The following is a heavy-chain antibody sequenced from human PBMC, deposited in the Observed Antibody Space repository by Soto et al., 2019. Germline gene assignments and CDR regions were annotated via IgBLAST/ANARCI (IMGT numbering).Heavy chain of an antibody. D-gene: IGHD3-10*01. Sequence: PGESLKISCKGSGYSFTSYWIGWVRQMPGKGLEWMGIIYPGDSDTRYSPSFQGQVTISADKSISTAYLQWSSLKASDTAMYYCARRPAIRGSGSYEGYYYYGMDVWGQGTTVTVSS. V-gene: IGHV5-51*01. CDR1: GYSFTSYW. J-gene: IGHJ6*02. CDR3: ARRPAIRGSGSYEGYYYYGMDV. CDR2: IYPGDSDT.